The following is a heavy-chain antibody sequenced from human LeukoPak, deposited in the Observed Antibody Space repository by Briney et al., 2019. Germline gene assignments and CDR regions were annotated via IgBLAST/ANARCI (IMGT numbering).Heavy chain of an antibody. D-gene: IGHD3-10*01. CDR1: GYTLTELS. Sequence: GASVKVSCKVSGYTLTELSMHWVRQAPGKGLEWMGGFDPEDGETIYAQKFQGRVTMTEDTSTDTAYMELSSLRSEDTAVYYCATVDRVVLWFGERAFDIWGQGTMVTVSS. V-gene: IGHV1-24*01. J-gene: IGHJ3*02. CDR3: ATVDRVVLWFGERAFDI. CDR2: FDPEDGET.